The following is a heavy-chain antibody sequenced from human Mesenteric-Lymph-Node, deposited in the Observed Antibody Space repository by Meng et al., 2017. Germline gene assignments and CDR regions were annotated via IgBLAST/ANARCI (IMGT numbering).Heavy chain of an antibody. D-gene: IGHD1-1*01. J-gene: IGHJ4*01. Sequence: CAASGFIFSNYYMDWVRLAPGKGLEWVGRIRNKANSYNTEYTASVEGRFTISRDDSKNSLLLQMNSLKTEDTAVYYCARPGMGLSRRRYFDVWGQGTQVTVSS. CDR1: GFIFSNYY. CDR3: ARPGMGLSRRRYFDV. CDR2: IRNKANSYNT. V-gene: IGHV3-72*01.